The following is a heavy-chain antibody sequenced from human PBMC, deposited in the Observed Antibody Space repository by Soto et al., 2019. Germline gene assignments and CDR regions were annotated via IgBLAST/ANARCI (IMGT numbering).Heavy chain of an antibody. Sequence: GGSLRLSCAASGFTFSSYAMSWVRQAPGKGLEWVSAISGSGGSTYYADSVKGRFTISRDNSKNTLYLLMNSLRAEDTAVYYCAKDRKRYCSSTSCYLRDAFDIWGQGTMVTVSS. CDR3: AKDRKRYCSSTSCYLRDAFDI. D-gene: IGHD2-2*01. V-gene: IGHV3-23*01. J-gene: IGHJ3*02. CDR2: ISGSGGST. CDR1: GFTFSSYA.